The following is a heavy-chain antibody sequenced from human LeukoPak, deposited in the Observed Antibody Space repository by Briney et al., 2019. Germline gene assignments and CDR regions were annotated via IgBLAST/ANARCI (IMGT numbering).Heavy chain of an antibody. CDR1: GGSFSGYY. CDR2: INHSGST. V-gene: IGHV4-34*01. J-gene: IGHJ3*02. Sequence: QASETLSLTCAVYGGSFSGYYWSWIRQPPGKGLEWIREINHSGSTNYNPSLKSRVTISVDTSKNQFSLKLSSVTAADTAVYYCARGLNAFDIWGQGTMVTVSS. CDR3: ARGLNAFDI.